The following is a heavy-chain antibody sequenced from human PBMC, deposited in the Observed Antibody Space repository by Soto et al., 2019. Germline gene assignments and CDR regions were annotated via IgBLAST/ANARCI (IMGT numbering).Heavy chain of an antibody. Sequence: GASVKVSCKASGYTFTSYDINWVRQATGQGLEWMGWMNPNSGNTGYAQKFQGRVTMTRNTSISTAYMELSSLRSEDTAVYYCARSQGVLLWFGELLPPTYYSGMDVWGQGTTVTVSS. J-gene: IGHJ6*02. CDR1: GYTFTSYD. V-gene: IGHV1-8*01. D-gene: IGHD3-10*01. CDR2: MNPNSGNT. CDR3: ARSQGVLLWFGELLPPTYYSGMDV.